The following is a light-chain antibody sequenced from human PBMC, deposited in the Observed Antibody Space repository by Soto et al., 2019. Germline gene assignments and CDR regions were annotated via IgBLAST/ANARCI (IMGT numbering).Light chain of an antibody. J-gene: IGKJ1*01. V-gene: IGKV3-20*01. CDR3: QQYDSSPRT. CDR1: QNVTRSY. CDR2: GAS. Sequence: EIVLTQSPGTMSLSPGERVTLSCRASQNVTRSYLAWYQQKPGQAPRLLIYGASIRATGIPDRFSGSGSGTDFTLTISRLEPEDFAVYYCQQYDSSPRTFGQGTKVAI.